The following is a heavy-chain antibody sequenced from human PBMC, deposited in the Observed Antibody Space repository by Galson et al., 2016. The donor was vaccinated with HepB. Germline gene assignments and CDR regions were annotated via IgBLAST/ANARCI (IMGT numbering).Heavy chain of an antibody. Sequence: SVKVSCKASGYTFNTYNMHWVRQAPGQGLEWMGIIKPSGGNTIYAQKFQDRITMTGDTSTSTVYMELISLRSEDTAVYYCARELDHSFYFDYWGQEPCSPSPQ. CDR2: IKPSGGNT. D-gene: IGHD1-14*01. V-gene: IGHV1-46*02. J-gene: IGHJ4*01. CDR3: ARELDHSFYFDY. CDR1: GYTFNTYN.